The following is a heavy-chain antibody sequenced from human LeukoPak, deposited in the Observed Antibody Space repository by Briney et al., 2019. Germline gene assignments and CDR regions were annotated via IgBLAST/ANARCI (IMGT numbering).Heavy chain of an antibody. J-gene: IGHJ6*03. V-gene: IGHV3-21*01. CDR3: ARPAYYDSSGSKGYYYYYMDV. CDR1: GFTFSSYS. Sequence: GGSLRLSCAASGFTFSSYSMNWVRQAPGKGLEWVSSISSSSSYIYYADSVKGRFTISRDNAKNSLYLQMNSLRAEDTAVYYCARPAYYDSSGSKGYYYYYMDVWGKGTTVTVSS. CDR2: ISSSSSYI. D-gene: IGHD3-22*01.